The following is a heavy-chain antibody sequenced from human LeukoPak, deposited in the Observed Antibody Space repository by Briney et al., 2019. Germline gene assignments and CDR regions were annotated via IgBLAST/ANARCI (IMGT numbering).Heavy chain of an antibody. V-gene: IGHV3-21*01. CDR3: ARDYGSGLFDI. D-gene: IGHD3-10*01. J-gene: IGHJ3*02. CDR1: GFTFSSYG. Sequence: GGSLRLSCAASGFTFSSYGMNWVRQAPGKGLEWVSSISSSSSYIYYADSVKGRFTISRDNAKNSLYLQMNSLRAEDTAVYYCARDYGSGLFDIWGQRTMVTVSS. CDR2: ISSSSSYI.